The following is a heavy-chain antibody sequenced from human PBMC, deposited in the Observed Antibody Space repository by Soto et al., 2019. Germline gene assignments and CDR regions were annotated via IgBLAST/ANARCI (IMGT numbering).Heavy chain of an antibody. CDR3: AMGLAAAGPLDY. CDR2: ISGSGGTP. V-gene: IGHV3-23*01. J-gene: IGHJ4*02. Sequence: PGVSLRLSCAASGFTLSYSAMSWGRQAPGRGLEWVSTISGSGGTPYYADSVKGRFTISRDNSKNSLYLVLNSLRADDTAIYYCAMGLAAAGPLDYWGQGALVTVSS. CDR1: GFTLSYSA. D-gene: IGHD6-13*01.